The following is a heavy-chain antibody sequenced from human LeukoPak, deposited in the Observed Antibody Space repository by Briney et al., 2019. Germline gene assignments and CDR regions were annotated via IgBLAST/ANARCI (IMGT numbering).Heavy chain of an antibody. CDR2: IKEDGSEK. Sequence: QPGGSLSLSCAASGFTFSNYWMSWVRQAPGKGLEWVANIKEDGSEKYYVDSVKGRFTISGDNARNSLYLQMNSLRAEDTAVYYCASGRQLGYWGQGTLVTVSS. CDR1: GFTFSNYW. J-gene: IGHJ4*02. D-gene: IGHD6-13*01. CDR3: ASGRQLGY. V-gene: IGHV3-7*01.